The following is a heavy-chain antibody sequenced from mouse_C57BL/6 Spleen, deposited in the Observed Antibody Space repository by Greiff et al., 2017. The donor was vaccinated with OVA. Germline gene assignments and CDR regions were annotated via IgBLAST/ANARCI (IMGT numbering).Heavy chain of an antibody. CDR3: ARRGVGYDDY. V-gene: IGHV1-82*01. J-gene: IGHJ2*01. D-gene: IGHD2-2*01. CDR2: IYPGDGDT. CDR1: GYAFSSSW. Sequence: QVQLQQSGPELVKPGASVKISCKASGYAFSSSWMNWVKQRPGKGLEWIGRIYPGDGDTNYDGKFKGNATLTADKSSSTAYMQLSSLTSEDSAVYFCARRGVGYDDYWGQGTTLTVSS.